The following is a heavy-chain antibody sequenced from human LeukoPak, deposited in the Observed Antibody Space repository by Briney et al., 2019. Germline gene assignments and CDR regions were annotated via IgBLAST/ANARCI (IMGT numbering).Heavy chain of an antibody. J-gene: IGHJ4*02. CDR1: GFSFSSCE. D-gene: IGHD3-22*01. CDR2: ISSSGTTR. CDR3: ARDRGGYYDSSGN. V-gene: IGHV3-48*03. Sequence: GGSLRLSCAASGFSFSSCEMNWVRQAPGKGLEWVSYISSSGTTRYYADSVKGRFTISRDNAKNSLYPQMNSLRAEDTGIYYCARDRGGYYDSSGNWGQGTLVTVSS.